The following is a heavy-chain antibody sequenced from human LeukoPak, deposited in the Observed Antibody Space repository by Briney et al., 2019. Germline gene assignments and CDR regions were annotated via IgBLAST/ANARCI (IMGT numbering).Heavy chain of an antibody. J-gene: IGHJ4*02. V-gene: IGHV4-31*03. CDR1: GGSISSGGYY. Sequence: SETLSLTCTVSGGSISSGGYYWSWIRQNPGKGLEWIGYTYYSGSTYYNPSLKSRVTISVDTSKNQFSLKLSSVTAADTAVYYCARANPDTAMANWGQGTLVTVSS. CDR3: ARANPDTAMAN. D-gene: IGHD5-18*01. CDR2: TYYSGST.